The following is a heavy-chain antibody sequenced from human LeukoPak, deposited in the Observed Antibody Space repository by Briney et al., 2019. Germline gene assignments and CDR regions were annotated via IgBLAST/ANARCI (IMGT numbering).Heavy chain of an antibody. Sequence: GGSLRLSCAASGFAFSSYGMHWVRQAPGKGLEWVAVIWYVGSNKYYADSVKGRFTISRDNSKITLSLQMDSRRAEDSAMYYWAYAPNSGGNCYDASDVWGQGTKVTVSS. CDR2: IWYVGSNK. J-gene: IGHJ3*01. CDR1: GFAFSSYG. V-gene: IGHV3-33*01. D-gene: IGHD2-15*01. CDR3: AYAPNSGGNCYDASDV.